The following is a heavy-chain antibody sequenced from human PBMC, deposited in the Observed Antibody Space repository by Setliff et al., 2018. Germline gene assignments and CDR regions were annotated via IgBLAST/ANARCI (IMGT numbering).Heavy chain of an antibody. CDR1: GYTLTELS. CDR2: FDPEDGET. CDR3: ARAQSWSGGPYYFDN. V-gene: IGHV1-24*01. Sequence: ASVKVSCKVSGYTLTELSRHWVRQAPGKGLEWMGGFDPEDGETIYAQKFQGRVTMTEDTSTDTAYMELSSLRSEDTAVYYCARAQSWSGGPYYFDNWGQGTLVTVSS. J-gene: IGHJ4*02. D-gene: IGHD3-3*01.